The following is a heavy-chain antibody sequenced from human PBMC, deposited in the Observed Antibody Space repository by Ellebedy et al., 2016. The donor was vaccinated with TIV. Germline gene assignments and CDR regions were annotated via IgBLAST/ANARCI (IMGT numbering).Heavy chain of an antibody. D-gene: IGHD3-10*01. V-gene: IGHV2-70*04. J-gene: IGHJ6*02. CDR3: ARSRWCGESNYGMDV. CDR1: GFSLGTNGMR. Sequence: SGPTLVXPTQTLTLTCTFSGFSLGTNGMRVGWIRQPPGKALEWLARIDWDDDTYYSTSLKTRLSISKDTSKNQVVLTMTNVGPVDTATYYCARSRWCGESNYGMDVWGQGTAVTVSS. CDR2: IDWDDDT.